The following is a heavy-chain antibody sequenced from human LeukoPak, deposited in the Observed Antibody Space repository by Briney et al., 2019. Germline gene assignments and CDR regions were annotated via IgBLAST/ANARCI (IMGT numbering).Heavy chain of an antibody. CDR3: AKMSGVVWFGELRLPFDP. CDR1: GFTFSNYA. Sequence: GGSLRLSCAASGFTFSNYAMIWVRQAPGKGLKWVSVISAGGVSLFSGSGSTTYYADSVEGRFTISRDNSKNTLYLQMNSLRADDTAVYFCAKMSGVVWFGELRLPFDPWGQGTLVTVSS. V-gene: IGHV3-23*01. D-gene: IGHD3-10*01. CDR2: ISAGGVSLFSGSGSTT. J-gene: IGHJ5*02.